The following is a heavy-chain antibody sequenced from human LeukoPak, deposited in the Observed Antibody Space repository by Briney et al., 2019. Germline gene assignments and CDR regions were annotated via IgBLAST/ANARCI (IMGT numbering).Heavy chain of an antibody. Sequence: PGGSLRLSCAASGFTFSSYAMHWVRQAPGKGLEWVAVISYDGSNKYYADSVKGRFTISRDNSKNTLYLQMNSLRAEDTAVYYCARGRDMAAAGPPDPGKRSASDYWGQGTLVTVSS. CDR3: ARGRDMAAAGPPDPGKRSASDY. D-gene: IGHD6-13*01. J-gene: IGHJ4*02. CDR1: GFTFSSYA. V-gene: IGHV3-30-3*01. CDR2: ISYDGSNK.